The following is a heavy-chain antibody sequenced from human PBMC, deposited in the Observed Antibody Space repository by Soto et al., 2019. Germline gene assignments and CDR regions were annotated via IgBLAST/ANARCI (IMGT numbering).Heavy chain of an antibody. D-gene: IGHD3-10*01. J-gene: IGHJ4*02. V-gene: IGHV1-69*02. CDR1: GDTFNFYT. CDR3: ATSYGSGSQAFDY. Sequence: QVHLVQSGAELKKPGSSVRVSCEASGDTFNFYTINWVRQAPGLGLEWMGRTNPILSMSNSALKFQGRLSIAADKSTSTAYMDLRSLRSDDTAVYYCATSYGSGSQAFDYWGQGALVTVSS. CDR2: TNPILSMS.